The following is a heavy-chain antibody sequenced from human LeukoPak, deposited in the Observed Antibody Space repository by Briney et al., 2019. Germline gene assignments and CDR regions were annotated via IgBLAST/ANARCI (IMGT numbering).Heavy chain of an antibody. CDR1: GFTFSSYA. J-gene: IGHJ3*02. CDR2: ISGSGGST. D-gene: IGHD3-22*01. Sequence: GGSLRLSCAASGFTFSSYAMSWVRQAPGKGLEWVSVISGSGGSTYSADSVKGRFTISRDNSKNTLYLQMNSLRVEDTAVYYCAKEVYYFDTSGLYSFAFDIWGQGTMVTVPS. CDR3: AKEVYYFDTSGLYSFAFDI. V-gene: IGHV3-23*01.